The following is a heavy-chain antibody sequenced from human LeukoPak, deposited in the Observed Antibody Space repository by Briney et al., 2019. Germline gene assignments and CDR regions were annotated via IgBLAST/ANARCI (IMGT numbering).Heavy chain of an antibody. J-gene: IGHJ4*02. V-gene: IGHV3-21*01. D-gene: IGHD4-17*01. CDR2: ITSSSYI. Sequence: GGSLRLSCAASGFTLSSYSMNWVRQAPGKGLEWVSSITSSSYIYYADSVKGRFTISRDNAKNSLYLQMNSLRAEDTAVYYCARDLVLYGDYWGQGTLVTVSS. CDR3: ARDLVLYGDY. CDR1: GFTLSSYS.